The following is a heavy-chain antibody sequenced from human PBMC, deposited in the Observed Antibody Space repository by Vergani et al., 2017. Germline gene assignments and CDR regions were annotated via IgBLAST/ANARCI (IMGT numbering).Heavy chain of an antibody. J-gene: IGHJ4*02. CDR3: AKEGKSSTPFVAD. V-gene: IGHV3-23*01. Sequence: ELQLLESGGGLVQPGGSLRISCAASGFNFNNYGMSWVRQSPGKGLEWVSAINGGRTYYADSVKDRFTISTDNFKNTLYLQMMSLRAEDTAVYYCAKEGKSSTPFVADWGQGTLVAVSS. CDR1: GFNFNNYG. CDR2: INGGRT. D-gene: IGHD2-2*01.